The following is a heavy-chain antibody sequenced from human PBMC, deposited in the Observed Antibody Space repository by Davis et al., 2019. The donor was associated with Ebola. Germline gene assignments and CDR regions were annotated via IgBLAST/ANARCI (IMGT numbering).Heavy chain of an antibody. Sequence: GESLKISCEASGFTFDDYSMNWVRQSPGMGLEWLSSISGSGSYIRYAESVKGRFTISRDNDKNTLYLQMNSLRADDTGIYYCTRVTGYDKPIEYWGQGTLVTVSS. D-gene: IGHD5-12*01. V-gene: IGHV3-21*01. J-gene: IGHJ4*02. CDR1: GFTFDDYS. CDR3: TRVTGYDKPIEY. CDR2: ISGSGSYI.